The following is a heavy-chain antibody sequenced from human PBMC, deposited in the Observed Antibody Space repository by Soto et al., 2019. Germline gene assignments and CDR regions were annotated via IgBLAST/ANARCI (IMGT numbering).Heavy chain of an antibody. Sequence: PSETLSLTCTVSGGSISSSSYYWGWIRQPPGKGLEWIGSIFYSGSAYYNPSLKSRVIISVDTSKNQFSLKLSSVTAADTAVYYCARDEITGLFDYWGQGTLVTVSS. CDR2: IFYSGSA. V-gene: IGHV4-39*02. CDR1: GGSISSSSYY. D-gene: IGHD3-10*01. J-gene: IGHJ4*02. CDR3: ARDEITGLFDY.